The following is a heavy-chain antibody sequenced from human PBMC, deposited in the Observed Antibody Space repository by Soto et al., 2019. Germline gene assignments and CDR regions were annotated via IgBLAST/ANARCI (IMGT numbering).Heavy chain of an antibody. D-gene: IGHD3-10*01. CDR2: ISYDGSNK. CDR1: GFTFSSYG. CDR3: AAGIRV. V-gene: IGHV3-30*03. J-gene: IGHJ4*02. Sequence: QVQLVESGGGVVQPGRSLRLSCAASGFTFSSYGMHWVRQAPGKGLEWVAVISYDGSNKYYADSVKGRFTISRDNSKNTLYLQMNSPRAEDTAVYYCAAGIRVWGQGTLVTVSS.